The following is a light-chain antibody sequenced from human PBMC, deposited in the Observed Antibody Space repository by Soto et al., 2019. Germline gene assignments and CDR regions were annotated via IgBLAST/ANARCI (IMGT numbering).Light chain of an antibody. CDR2: GAS. CDR1: QSVSSSY. V-gene: IGKV3-20*01. Sequence: EIVLTQSPGTLSLSPGERATLSCRASQSVSSSYLAWYQQKPGQGPRLLIYGASSRATGIPDRFSGSGSGTDFTLTISRLDPEDFAVYYCQQYGSSLWTFGQGTKVEIK. CDR3: QQYGSSLWT. J-gene: IGKJ1*01.